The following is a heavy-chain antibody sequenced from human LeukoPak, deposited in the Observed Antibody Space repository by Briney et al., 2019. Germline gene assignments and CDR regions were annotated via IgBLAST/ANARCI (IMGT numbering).Heavy chain of an antibody. CDR3: ARRGISGSYFSPPLDY. V-gene: IGHV3-33*01. J-gene: IGHJ4*02. CDR2: IWYDGSNK. Sequence: PGRSLRLSCAASGFTFSSYGMHWVRQAPGKGLEWVAVIWYDGSNKYYADSVKGRFTISRDNSKNTLYLQMNSLRAEDTAVYYCARRGISGSYFSPPLDYWGQGTLVTASS. D-gene: IGHD1-26*01. CDR1: GFTFSSYG.